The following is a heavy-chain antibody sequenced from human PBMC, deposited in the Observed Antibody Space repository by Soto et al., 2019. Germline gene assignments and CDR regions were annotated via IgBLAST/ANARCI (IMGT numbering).Heavy chain of an antibody. CDR2: IYYSGST. V-gene: IGHV4-59*08. CDR3: ATLPPRIVLTVLPMPS. CDR1: GGSISGYY. Sequence: PSETLSLTCTVSGGSISGYYYSWVRQPPGKGLEWIGYIYYSGSTNYNPSLKSRVTISVDTSKNQFSLKLSSVTAADTAVYYCATLPPRIVLTVLPMPSWGQGTLVTVAS. J-gene: IGHJ1*01. D-gene: IGHD2-8*02.